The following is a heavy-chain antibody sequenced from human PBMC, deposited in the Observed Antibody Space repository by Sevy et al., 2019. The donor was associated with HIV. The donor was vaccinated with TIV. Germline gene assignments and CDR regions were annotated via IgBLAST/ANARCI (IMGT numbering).Heavy chain of an antibody. CDR2: IYDSMTS. CDR3: VRHGMSATADY. J-gene: IGHJ4*02. V-gene: IGHV4-59*08. Sequence: SESLSLTCTVSGGSMINYHWSWIRQPPGKGLEWIGFIYDSMTSKYNSSFMSRVSISGDPSKNQFSLRLNSVTAADTAVYYCVRHGMSATADYWGQGILVTVSS. D-gene: IGHD6-13*01. CDR1: GGSMINYH.